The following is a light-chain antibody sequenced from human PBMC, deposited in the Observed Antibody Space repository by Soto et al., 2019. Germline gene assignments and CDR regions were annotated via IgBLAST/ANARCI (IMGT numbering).Light chain of an antibody. Sequence: DIGLTQSPGTLSLSPGERATLSCRASQSVSINHLAWYQQKPGQAPRLLIYGGSSRATGIPVRFSGSGSETDFTLTITRLEPEDFAVYYCQQYSSSRTFGQGTKVDIK. CDR3: QQYSSSRT. CDR2: GGS. V-gene: IGKV3-20*01. J-gene: IGKJ1*01. CDR1: QSVSINH.